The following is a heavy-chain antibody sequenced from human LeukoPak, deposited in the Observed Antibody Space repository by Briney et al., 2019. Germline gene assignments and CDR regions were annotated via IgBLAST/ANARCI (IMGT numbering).Heavy chain of an antibody. J-gene: IGHJ6*02. CDR3: ARGRGYYYGMDV. V-gene: IGHV4-34*01. CDR1: GGSFSGYY. CDR2: INHSGST. D-gene: IGHD3-22*01. Sequence: SETLSLTCAVYGGSFSGYYWSWIRQPPGKGLEWIGEINHSGSTNYNPSLKSRVTISVDTSKNQFSLKLSSVTAADTAVYYCARGRGYYYGMDVWGQGTTVTVSS.